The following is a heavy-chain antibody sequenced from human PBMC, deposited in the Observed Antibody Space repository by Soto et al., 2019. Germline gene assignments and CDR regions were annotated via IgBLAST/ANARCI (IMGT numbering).Heavy chain of an antibody. Sequence: QVHLVESGGGVVQPGRSLRLSCAASGFICSSYGMHWVRQAPGKGLVWVAVISYDGSDKYFTDSVKGRFTISRDNSKNTRYLQMDSLRAEITAVYDCSKNRVLYDILTGQYGIGYHSMDVWGQRTTVPVSS. V-gene: IGHV3-30*18. CDR2: ISYDGSDK. D-gene: IGHD3-9*01. CDR1: GFICSSYG. CDR3: SKNRVLYDILTGQYGIGYHSMDV. J-gene: IGHJ6*02.